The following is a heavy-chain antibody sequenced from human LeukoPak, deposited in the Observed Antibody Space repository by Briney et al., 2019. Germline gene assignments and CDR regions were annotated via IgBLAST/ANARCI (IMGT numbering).Heavy chain of an antibody. CDR3: ARAGYGDYIR. Sequence: SETLSLTCTVSGGSISSYYWSWIRQPPGKGLEWIGYMYYSGSTNYNPSLKSRVTITDDTSKNQFSLKLSSVTAADTAFYYCARAGYGDYIRWGQGLLVTVSS. J-gene: IGHJ4*02. CDR1: GGSISSYY. CDR2: MYYSGST. V-gene: IGHV4-59*01. D-gene: IGHD4-17*01.